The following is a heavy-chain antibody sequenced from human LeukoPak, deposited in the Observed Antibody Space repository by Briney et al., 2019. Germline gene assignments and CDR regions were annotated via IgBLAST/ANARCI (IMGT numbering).Heavy chain of an antibody. Sequence: SETLSLTCTVSGGSISSYYWSWIRQPPGKGLEWIGYIYYSGSTNYNPSLKSRATISVDTSKNQFSLKLSSVTAADTAVYYCARNLIDSSGWPPWYYGMDVWGQGTLVTVSS. J-gene: IGHJ6*02. D-gene: IGHD6-19*01. CDR3: ARNLIDSSGWPPWYYGMDV. V-gene: IGHV4-59*01. CDR1: GGSISSYY. CDR2: IYYSGST.